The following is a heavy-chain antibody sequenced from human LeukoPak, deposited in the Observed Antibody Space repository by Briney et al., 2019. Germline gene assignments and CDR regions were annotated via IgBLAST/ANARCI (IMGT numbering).Heavy chain of an antibody. CDR2: ISSGSSYT. J-gene: IGHJ4*02. D-gene: IGHD1-26*01. Sequence: GGSLRLSCAASGFTFSTYTMNWVRQAPGKGLEWVSSISSGSSYTYYTDSVKGRFTISRDNAKTSLYLEINSLRAEDTAVYYCASGSYYGYWGQGTLVTVSS. CDR3: ASGSYYGY. CDR1: GFTFSTYT. V-gene: IGHV3-21*01.